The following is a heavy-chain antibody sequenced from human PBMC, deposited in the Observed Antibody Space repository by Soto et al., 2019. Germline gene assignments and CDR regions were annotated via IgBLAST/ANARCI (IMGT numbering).Heavy chain of an antibody. CDR1: GGSFSGYY. Sequence: SETLSLTCAVYGGSFSGYYWSWIRQPPGKGLEWIGEINHSGSTNYNPSLKSRVTISVDTSKSQFSLKLSSVTAADTAVYYCARGDIVATIFDYWGQGTLVTVSS. CDR3: ARGDIVATIFDY. J-gene: IGHJ4*02. V-gene: IGHV4-34*01. D-gene: IGHD5-12*01. CDR2: INHSGST.